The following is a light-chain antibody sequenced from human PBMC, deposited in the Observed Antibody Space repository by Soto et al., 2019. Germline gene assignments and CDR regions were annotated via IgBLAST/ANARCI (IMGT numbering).Light chain of an antibody. CDR3: SSYTTTTPRL. J-gene: IGLJ1*01. CDR1: SSDVGGYNY. V-gene: IGLV2-14*03. Sequence: QSALTQPASVSGSPGQSITISCTGTSSDVGGYNYVSWYQQHPGKGPKLMIYEVSNRPSGVSNRFSGSKSGNTATLTISGLQAEDEADYYCSSYTTTTPRLFGTGTKVTV. CDR2: EVS.